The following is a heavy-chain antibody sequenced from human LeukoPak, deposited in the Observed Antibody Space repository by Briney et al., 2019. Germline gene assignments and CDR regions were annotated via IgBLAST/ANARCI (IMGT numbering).Heavy chain of an antibody. Sequence: GASVKVSCKVSGYTLTELSMHWVRQAPGKGLEWMGGFDPEDGETIYAQKFQGRVTMTEDTSTDTAYMELSSLRSEDTAVYYCATALAYSSGTDYWGQGTLATVSS. J-gene: IGHJ4*02. CDR1: GYTLTELS. V-gene: IGHV1-24*01. CDR2: FDPEDGET. D-gene: IGHD6-19*01. CDR3: ATALAYSSGTDY.